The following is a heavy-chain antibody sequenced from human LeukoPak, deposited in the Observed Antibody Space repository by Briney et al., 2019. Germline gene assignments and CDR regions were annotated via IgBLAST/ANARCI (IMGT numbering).Heavy chain of an antibody. D-gene: IGHD3-10*02. CDR1: GFTFSNYW. CDR3: AELGITMIGGV. V-gene: IGHV3-7*01. Sequence: GGSLRLSCAASGFTFSNYWMSWVRQAPGKGLEWVANIKQDGSEKYYVDSVKGRFTISRDNAKNSLFLQMNSLRAEDTAVYYCAELGITMIGGVWGKGTTVTISS. CDR2: IKQDGSEK. J-gene: IGHJ6*04.